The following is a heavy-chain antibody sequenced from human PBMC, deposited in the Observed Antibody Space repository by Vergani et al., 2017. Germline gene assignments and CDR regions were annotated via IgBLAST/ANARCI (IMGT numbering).Heavy chain of an antibody. CDR2: ISSSSSYI. CDR3: ARDVTDDYGDHDAFDI. J-gene: IGHJ3*02. V-gene: IGHV3-21*01. D-gene: IGHD4-17*01. CDR1: GFTFSSYS. Sequence: EVQLVESGGGLVQPGGSLRLSCAASGFTFSSYSMNWVRQAPGKGLEWVSSISSSSSYIYYADSVKGRFTISRDNAKNSLYLQMNSLRAEDTAVYYCARDVTDDYGDHDAFDIWGQGTMVTVSS.